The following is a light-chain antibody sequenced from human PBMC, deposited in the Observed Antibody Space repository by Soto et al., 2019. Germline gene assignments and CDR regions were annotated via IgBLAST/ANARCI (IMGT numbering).Light chain of an antibody. J-gene: IGKJ1*01. V-gene: IGKV1-5*01. CDR1: QSISSW. Sequence: DIQMTQSPSTLSASVGDRVTITCRASQSISSWLAWYQQKPGKAPKLLIYDASSLESGVPSRFSGSGSGTEFTLTISSLHPDDFATYHCQQYNSYWTFGQGTKVEIK. CDR3: QQYNSYWT. CDR2: DAS.